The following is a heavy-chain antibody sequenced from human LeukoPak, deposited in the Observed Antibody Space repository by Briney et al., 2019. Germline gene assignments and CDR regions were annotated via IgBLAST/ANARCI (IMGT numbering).Heavy chain of an antibody. CDR3: ARDQGSIVGATRRTAFDI. V-gene: IGHV1-2*04. J-gene: IGHJ3*02. CDR1: GGTFSSSA. Sequence: GASVKVSCKASGGTFSSSAISWVRQAPGQGLEWMGWINPNSGGTNYAQKFQGWVTMTRDTSISTAYMELSGLRSDDTAVYYCARDQGSIVGATRRTAFDIWGQGTMVTVSS. CDR2: INPNSGGT. D-gene: IGHD1-26*01.